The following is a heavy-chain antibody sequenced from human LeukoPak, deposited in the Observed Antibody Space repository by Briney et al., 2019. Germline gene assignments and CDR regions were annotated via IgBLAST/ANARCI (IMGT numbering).Heavy chain of an antibody. D-gene: IGHD4-17*01. V-gene: IGHV4-59*01. CDR2: IYYSGST. CDR3: ASVGDYGGFFEY. Sequence: SETLSLTCTVSGGSISSYYWSWIRQPPGKGLEWIGYIYYSGSTNYNPSLKSRVTISVDTSKNQISLKLTSVTAADTAVYYCASVGDYGGFFEYWGQGTLVTVSS. J-gene: IGHJ4*02. CDR1: GGSISSYY.